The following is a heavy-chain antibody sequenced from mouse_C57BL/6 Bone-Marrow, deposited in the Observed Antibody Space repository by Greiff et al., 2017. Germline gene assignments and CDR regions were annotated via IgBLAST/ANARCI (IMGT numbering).Heavy chain of an antibody. J-gene: IGHJ1*03. Sequence: VQLQQPGAELVKPGASVKMSCKASGYTFTSYWITWVKQRPGQGLEWIGDIYPGSGSTNYNEKFKSKATLTVDTSSSTAYMQRGSLTSEDSAVYYCARCDDGYLLYWYFDVWGTGTTVTVSS. CDR3: ARCDDGYLLYWYFDV. CDR1: GYTFTSYW. CDR2: IYPGSGST. V-gene: IGHV1-55*01. D-gene: IGHD2-3*01.